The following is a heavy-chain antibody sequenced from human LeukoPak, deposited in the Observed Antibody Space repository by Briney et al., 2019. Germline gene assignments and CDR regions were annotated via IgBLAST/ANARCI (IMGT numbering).Heavy chain of an antibody. CDR1: GFTFSSYG. CDR2: ISYDGSNK. D-gene: IGHD2-8*02. V-gene: IGHV3-30*03. J-gene: IGHJ4*02. Sequence: SGRSLRLSCGASGFTFSSYGMHGVRQAPGKGLEWGAVISYDGSNKYYADSVKGRFTISRDNSKNTLYLQMNSLRAEDTAVYYCTTHLGYCTSVTCFPFDYWGQGTLVTVSS. CDR3: TTHLGYCTSVTCFPFDY.